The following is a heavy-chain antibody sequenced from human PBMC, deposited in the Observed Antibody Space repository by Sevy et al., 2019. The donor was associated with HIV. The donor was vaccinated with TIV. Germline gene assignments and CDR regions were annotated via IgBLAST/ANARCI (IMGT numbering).Heavy chain of an antibody. Sequence: ASVKVSCKISGYTLREFPIHWVRRAPEKGLEWMGGFDENGEALYAQKFQGRVTLTEDPSIDTAYMELSSLRSEDSAMYYCATDIIVGRAYWGQGTRVTVSS. D-gene: IGHD3-10*01. CDR2: FDENGEA. CDR3: ATDIIVGRAY. CDR1: GYTLREFP. J-gene: IGHJ4*02. V-gene: IGHV1-24*01.